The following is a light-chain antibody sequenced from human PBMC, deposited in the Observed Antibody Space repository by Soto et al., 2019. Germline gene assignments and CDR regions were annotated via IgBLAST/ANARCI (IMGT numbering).Light chain of an antibody. CDR2: GAS. V-gene: IGKV3-15*01. J-gene: IGKJ5*01. CDR1: QSVSGN. CDR3: QQYNNWLIT. Sequence: EMVMTQSPATLSVSPGERATLSCRASQSVSGNLAWYQQKPGQPPRLLIYGASTRATGIPARFSGSGSGTECTLTISSLQAEDFAVYYCQQYNNWLITFGQGKRLEIK.